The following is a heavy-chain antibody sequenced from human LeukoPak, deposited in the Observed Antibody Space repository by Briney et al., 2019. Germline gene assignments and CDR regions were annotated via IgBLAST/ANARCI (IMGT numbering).Heavy chain of an antibody. CDR2: ISDSGSTT. CDR3: ARIGYSNWGDALDI. CDR1: GYTLSSYE. Sequence: GGSLRLSCAASGYTLSSYEMNWVRQAPGKGLEWISYISDSGSTTYYADSVKGRFSISRDNAKNSLYLQMNSLRAEDTAVYYCARIGYSNWGDALDIWGQGTMVTASS. J-gene: IGHJ3*02. D-gene: IGHD6-13*01. V-gene: IGHV3-48*03.